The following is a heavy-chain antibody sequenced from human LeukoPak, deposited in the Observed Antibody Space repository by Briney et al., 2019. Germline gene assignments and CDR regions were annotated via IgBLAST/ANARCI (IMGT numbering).Heavy chain of an antibody. Sequence: GGSLSLSCAASGFTYRDYSMSWLRQAPGKGLEWVSNIRSSGGDTYYTDSVKGRFTTSKDNSKNTLYLEMNSLRAEDTAVYYCAKGGYTTWFDPWGQGTLVTVSS. V-gene: IGHV3-23*01. J-gene: IGHJ5*02. CDR3: AKGGYTTWFDP. D-gene: IGHD2-15*01. CDR1: GFTYRDYS. CDR2: IRSSGGDT.